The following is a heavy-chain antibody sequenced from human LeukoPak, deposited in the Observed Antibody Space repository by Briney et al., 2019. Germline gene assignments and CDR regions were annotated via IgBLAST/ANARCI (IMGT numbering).Heavy chain of an antibody. CDR1: GFTFKDYA. J-gene: IGHJ4*02. Sequence: GGSLRLSCAASGFTFKDYAMHWVRQAPGKGLEWVSGISWNSGNIGYADSVKGRFTISRDNAKNSLYLQMNSLRAEDTALYYCALMNSGGFDYWCQGTLVTISP. CDR3: ALMNSGGFDY. D-gene: IGHD3-10*01. V-gene: IGHV3-9*01. CDR2: ISWNSGNI.